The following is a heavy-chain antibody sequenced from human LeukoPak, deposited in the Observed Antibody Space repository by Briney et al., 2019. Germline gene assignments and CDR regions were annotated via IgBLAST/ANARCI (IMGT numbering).Heavy chain of an antibody. CDR2: IYSGGST. CDR3: ANLYCSGGSCYYYYYMDV. V-gene: IGHV3-53*01. D-gene: IGHD2-15*01. Sequence: PGGSLRLSCAASGFTVSSNYMSWVRQAPGKGLEWVSVIYSGGSTYYADSVKGRFTISRDNSKNTLYLQMNSLRAEDTAVYYCANLYCSGGSCYYYYYMDVWGKGTTVTVSS. J-gene: IGHJ6*03. CDR1: GFTVSSNY.